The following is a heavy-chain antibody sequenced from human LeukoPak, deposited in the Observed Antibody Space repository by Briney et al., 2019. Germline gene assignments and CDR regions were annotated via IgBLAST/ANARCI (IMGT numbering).Heavy chain of an antibody. J-gene: IGHJ5*02. CDR2: INPNSGGT. Sequence: ASVKVSCKASGYTFTGYYMHWVRQAPGQGLEWMGRINPNSGGTNYAQKFQGRVTMTRDTSISTAYMELSSLRSEDTAVYYCATCARYCSGGSCSQGDNWFDPWGQGTLVTVSS. CDR1: GYTFTGYY. CDR3: ATCARYCSGGSCSQGDNWFDP. D-gene: IGHD2-15*01. V-gene: IGHV1-2*06.